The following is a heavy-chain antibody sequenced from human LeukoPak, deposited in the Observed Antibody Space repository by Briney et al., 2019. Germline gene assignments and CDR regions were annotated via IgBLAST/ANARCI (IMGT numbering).Heavy chain of an antibody. J-gene: IGHJ4*02. CDR3: ANSLYYDTRGYQIDY. Sequence: GGSLRLSCAASGFTFSTYTMHWVRQAPGKGLEWVAVISHDGTYKYYADSVKGRFTISRVNSKNTLYMEMNSLRPEDTAVYYCANSLYYDTRGYQIDYWGQGTLVTVSS. V-gene: IGHV3-30*04. CDR1: GFTFSTYT. D-gene: IGHD3-22*01. CDR2: ISHDGTYK.